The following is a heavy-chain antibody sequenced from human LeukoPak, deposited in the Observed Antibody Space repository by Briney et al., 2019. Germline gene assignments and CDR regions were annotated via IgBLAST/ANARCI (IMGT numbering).Heavy chain of an antibody. J-gene: IGHJ4*02. V-gene: IGHV1-2*02. CDR1: GYTFTSYA. CDR3: ARADLGATHFDY. CDR2: INPNSGGT. D-gene: IGHD1-26*01. Sequence: GASVKVSCKASGYTFTSYAMNWVRQAPGQGLEWMGWINPNSGGTNYAQKFQGRVTMNRDTSISTAYMELSRLRSDDTAAYYCARADLGATHFDYWGQGTLVTVSS.